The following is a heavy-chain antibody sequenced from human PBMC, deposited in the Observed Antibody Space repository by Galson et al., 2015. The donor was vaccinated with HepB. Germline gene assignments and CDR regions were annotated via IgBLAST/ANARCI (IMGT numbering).Heavy chain of an antibody. V-gene: IGHV1-24*01. CDR3: ATGLAGSSSSYYGMDV. Sequence: SVKVSCKVSGYTLTELSMHWVRQAPGKGLEWMGGFDPEDGETIYAQKFQGRVTMTEDTSTDTAYMELSSLRSEDTAVYYCATGLAGSSSSYYGMDVWGQGTTVTVSS. CDR2: FDPEDGET. D-gene: IGHD6-6*01. J-gene: IGHJ6*02. CDR1: GYTLTELS.